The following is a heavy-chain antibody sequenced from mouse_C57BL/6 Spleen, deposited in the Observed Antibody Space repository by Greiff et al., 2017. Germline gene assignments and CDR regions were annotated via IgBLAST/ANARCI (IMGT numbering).Heavy chain of an antibody. CDR1: GYAFSSSW. V-gene: IGHV1-82*01. Sequence: VKLMESGPELVKPGASVKISCKASGYAFSSSWMNWVKQRPGKGLEWIGRIYPGDGDTNYNGKFKGKATLTADKSSSTAYMQLSSLTSEDSAVYFWARSLTGTWFAYWGQGTLVTVSA. CDR2: IYPGDGDT. J-gene: IGHJ3*01. CDR3: ARSLTGTWFAY. D-gene: IGHD4-1*01.